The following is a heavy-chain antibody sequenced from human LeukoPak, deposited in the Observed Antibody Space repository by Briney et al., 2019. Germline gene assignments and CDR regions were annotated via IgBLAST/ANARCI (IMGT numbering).Heavy chain of an antibody. V-gene: IGHV1-2*02. J-gene: IGHJ5*02. CDR1: GYSFTDYY. CDR2: INPNSGGA. CDR3: ARADRLHGGPYLIGP. Sequence: ASVKVSCKTSGYSFTDYYMHWVRQAPGQGLEWMGWINPNSGGASSAQKFQGRVTMTRDTSITTVYMEVSWLTSDDTAIYYCARADRLHGGPYLIGPWGQGTLVTVSS. D-gene: IGHD2-21*01.